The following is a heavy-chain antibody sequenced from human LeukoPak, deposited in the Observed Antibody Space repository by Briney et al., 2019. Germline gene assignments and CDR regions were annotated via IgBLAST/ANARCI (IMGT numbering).Heavy chain of an antibody. CDR2: IYYSGST. V-gene: IGHV4-59*12. J-gene: IGHJ4*02. D-gene: IGHD2-15*01. CDR3: ARDSPYCSGGSCRFGY. Sequence: SETLSLTCTVSGGSISNYYWSWIRQPPGKGLEWIGYIYYSGSTNYNPSLKSRVTISVDTSKNQFSLKLSSVTAADTAVYYCARDSPYCSGGSCRFGYWGQGTLVTVSS. CDR1: GGSISNYY.